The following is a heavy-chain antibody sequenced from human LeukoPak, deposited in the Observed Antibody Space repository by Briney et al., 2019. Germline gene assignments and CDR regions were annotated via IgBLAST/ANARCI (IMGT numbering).Heavy chain of an antibody. CDR2: IYSGGST. J-gene: IGHJ4*02. CDR1: GFTVSSNY. D-gene: IGHD3-3*01. Sequence: GGSLRLSCAASGFTVSSNYMSWVRQAPGKGLEWVSVIYSGGSTYYADSVKGRFTISRDNSKNTLYLQMNSLRAEDTAVYYCARGFLGVVTYDYWGQGTLATVSS. V-gene: IGHV3-53*01. CDR3: ARGFLGVVTYDY.